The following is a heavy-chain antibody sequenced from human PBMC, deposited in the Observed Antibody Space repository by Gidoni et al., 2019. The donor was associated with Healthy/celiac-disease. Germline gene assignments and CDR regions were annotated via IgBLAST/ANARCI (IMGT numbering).Heavy chain of an antibody. Sequence: QVLLQQWGAGLLKPSETLSLTCAVYGGSFSGYYWSWIRQPPGKGLEWIGEINHSGSTNYNPSLKSRVTISVDTSKNQFSLKLSSVTAADTAVYYCARGAGSGYSIWGQGTLVTVSS. V-gene: IGHV4-34*01. J-gene: IGHJ4*02. CDR2: INHSGST. CDR3: ARGAGSGYSI. D-gene: IGHD3-22*01. CDR1: GGSFSGYY.